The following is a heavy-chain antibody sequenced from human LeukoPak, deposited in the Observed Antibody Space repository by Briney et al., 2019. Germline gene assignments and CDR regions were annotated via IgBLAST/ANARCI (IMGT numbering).Heavy chain of an antibody. J-gene: IGHJ4*02. Sequence: RRGSLRLSCAASGFTFSSYEMNWVRQAPGKGLEWVSYISSSGSTIYYAASVKGRFTISRDNAKNSLYLQMNSLRAEDTAVYYCARDGKGRNRIGYYFDYWGQGPVHRVSS. V-gene: IGHV3-48*03. CDR3: ARDGKGRNRIGYYFDY. CDR2: ISSSGSTI. CDR1: GFTFSSYE. D-gene: IGHD3-10*01.